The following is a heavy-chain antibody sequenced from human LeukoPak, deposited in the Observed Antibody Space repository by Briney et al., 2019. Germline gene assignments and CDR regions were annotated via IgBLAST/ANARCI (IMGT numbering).Heavy chain of an antibody. V-gene: IGHV3-53*01. CDR2: IYSGGST. CDR1: GFTVSSNY. CDR3: AKAVLLWFHGMDV. J-gene: IGHJ6*02. Sequence: GGSLRLSCAASGFTVSSNYMSWVRQAPGKGLEWVSVIYSGGSTYYADSVKGRFTISRDNSKDTLYLQMNSLRDEDTAVYYCAKAVLLWFHGMDVWGQGTTVTVSS. D-gene: IGHD3-10*01.